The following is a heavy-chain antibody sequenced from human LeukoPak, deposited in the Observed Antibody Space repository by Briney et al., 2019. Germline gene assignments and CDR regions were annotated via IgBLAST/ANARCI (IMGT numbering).Heavy chain of an antibody. CDR2: INHSGST. CDR1: GGSFSGYY. V-gene: IGHV4-34*01. D-gene: IGHD1-26*01. J-gene: IGHJ4*02. Sequence: SETLSLTCAVYGGSFSGYYWSWIRQPPGKGLEWIGEINHSGSTNYNPSLKSRVTISVDTSKNQFSLKLSSVTAADTAVYYCARGRPQRIRYKDDRKIVGATLFDYWGQGTLVTVSS. CDR3: ARGRPQRIRYKDDRKIVGATLFDY.